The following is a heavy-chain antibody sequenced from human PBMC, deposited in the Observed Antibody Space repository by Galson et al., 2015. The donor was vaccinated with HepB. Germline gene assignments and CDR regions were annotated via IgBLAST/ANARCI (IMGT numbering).Heavy chain of an antibody. D-gene: IGHD2-15*01. Sequence: ETLSLTCTVSGGSISSSDCYWGWIRQSPGNGLEWIGSICNSGSTYYNPSLKSRVTISVDTSKNQFSLKLTSVTAADTAVYYCARVVFSGVHAFDIWGQGTMVTASS. CDR1: GGSISSSDCY. V-gene: IGHV4-39*01. J-gene: IGHJ3*02. CDR3: ARVVFSGVHAFDI. CDR2: ICNSGST.